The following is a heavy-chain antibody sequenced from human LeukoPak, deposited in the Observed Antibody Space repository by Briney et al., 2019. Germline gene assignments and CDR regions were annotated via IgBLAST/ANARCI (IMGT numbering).Heavy chain of an antibody. CDR3: ARDLSAAGTLNFDY. CDR2: IIPIFGTA. CDR1: GGTFSSYA. Sequence: SVKVSCKASGGTFSSYAISWVQQAPGQGLEWMGGIIPIFGTANYAQKFQGRVTITADESTSTAYMELSSLRSEDTAVYYCARDLSAAGTLNFDYWGQGTLVTVSS. V-gene: IGHV1-69*13. J-gene: IGHJ4*02. D-gene: IGHD6-13*01.